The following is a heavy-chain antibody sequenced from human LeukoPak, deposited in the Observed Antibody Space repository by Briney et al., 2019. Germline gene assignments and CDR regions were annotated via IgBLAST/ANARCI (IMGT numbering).Heavy chain of an antibody. J-gene: IGHJ3*02. D-gene: IGHD3-9*01. Sequence: SETLSLTCAVSGVSISSYNWRWIRLPPGKGLEWIGYLSKSGNTNYSPSLKSRVTIFVDTSKDQFFLKLSSVTAADTAMYYCARARYVNSFDAFDIRGIGTLVTVSS. CDR2: LSKSGNT. V-gene: IGHV4-59*01. CDR1: GVSISSYN. CDR3: ARARYVNSFDAFDI.